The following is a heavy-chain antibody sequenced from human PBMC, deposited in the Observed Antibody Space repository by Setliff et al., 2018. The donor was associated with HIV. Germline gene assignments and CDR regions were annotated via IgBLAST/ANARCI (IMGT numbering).Heavy chain of an antibody. D-gene: IGHD6-19*01. Sequence: SETLSLTCAVYGGSFSGYYWSWIRQPRGEGLEWIGEINHSGSTNYNPSLKSRVTISVDTSKHQFSLKLSSVTAADTAVYYCATDPKGDGWAYFDSWGQGTLVTVSS. V-gene: IGHV4-34*01. J-gene: IGHJ4*02. CDR3: ATDPKGDGWAYFDS. CDR1: GGSFSGYY. CDR2: INHSGST.